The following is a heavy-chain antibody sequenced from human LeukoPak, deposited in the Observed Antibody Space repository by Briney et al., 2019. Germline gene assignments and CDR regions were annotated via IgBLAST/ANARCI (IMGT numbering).Heavy chain of an antibody. J-gene: IGHJ4*02. CDR2: ISGSADST. CDR3: VRDRYGDYSFDS. Sequence: GGSLRLSCAASGFTFSSYAMNWVRQGPGKGLEWVSVISGSADSTNYADSVKGRFTISRDNSKTTLYLQMNSLGAEDTAIYYCVRDRYGDYSFDSWGQGILVTVSS. D-gene: IGHD4-17*01. CDR1: GFTFSSYA. V-gene: IGHV3-23*01.